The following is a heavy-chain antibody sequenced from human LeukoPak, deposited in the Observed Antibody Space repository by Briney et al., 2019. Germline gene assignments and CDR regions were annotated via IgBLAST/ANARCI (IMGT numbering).Heavy chain of an antibody. CDR1: GGSISSNGYY. D-gene: IGHD1-26*01. V-gene: IGHV4-39*01. CDR2: FYYTGST. J-gene: IGHJ3*02. CDR3: ARRSGTYHAFDI. Sequence: TSQTLSLTCTVSGGSISSNGYYWGWIRQPPGKGLEWIGSFYYTGSTFYSPSLKSRVTISVDTSKNQFSLKLSSVTAADTAVYYCARRSGTYHAFDIWGQGTMVTVSS.